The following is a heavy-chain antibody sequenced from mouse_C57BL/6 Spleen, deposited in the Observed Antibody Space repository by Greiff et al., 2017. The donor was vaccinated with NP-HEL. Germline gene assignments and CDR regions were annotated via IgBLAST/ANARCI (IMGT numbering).Heavy chain of an antibody. Sequence: LQESGAELVKPGASVKISCKASGYAFSSYWMNWVKQRPGKGLEWIGQIYPGDGDTNYNGKFKGKATLTADKSASTAYMQLSSLTSEDSAVYFCARHYYGSSFKNAMDYWVQGTSVTVSS. V-gene: IGHV1-80*01. J-gene: IGHJ4*01. CDR3: ARHYYGSSFKNAMDY. D-gene: IGHD1-1*01. CDR2: IYPGDGDT. CDR1: GYAFSSYW.